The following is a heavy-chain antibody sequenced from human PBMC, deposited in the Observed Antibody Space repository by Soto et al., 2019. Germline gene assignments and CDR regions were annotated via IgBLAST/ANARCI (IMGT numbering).Heavy chain of an antibody. CDR1: GFTFSSYG. CDR3: AKTPWGVERDGGFDY. D-gene: IGHD3-16*01. V-gene: IGHV3-30*18. CDR2: ISYDGSNK. J-gene: IGHJ4*02. Sequence: QVQLVESGGGVVQPGRSLRLSCAASGFTFSSYGMHWVRQAPGKGLEWVAVISYDGSNKYYADSVKGRFTISRDNSKNTLYLQMNSLRAEDTAVYYCAKTPWGVERDGGFDYWGQGTQVTVSS.